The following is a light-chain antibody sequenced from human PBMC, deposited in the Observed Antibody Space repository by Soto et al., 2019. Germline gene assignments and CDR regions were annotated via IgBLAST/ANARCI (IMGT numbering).Light chain of an antibody. CDR1: QSISSY. Sequence: DIQMTQSPSSLSASVGDRVTITCRASQSISSYLNWYQQKPGKAPKLLIYAASSLQSGVPSRFSGSGSGTDFSITISSLQPEDFATYYCQQSYSTPLTFGPGTKGAIK. V-gene: IGKV1-39*01. CDR3: QQSYSTPLT. CDR2: AAS. J-gene: IGKJ3*01.